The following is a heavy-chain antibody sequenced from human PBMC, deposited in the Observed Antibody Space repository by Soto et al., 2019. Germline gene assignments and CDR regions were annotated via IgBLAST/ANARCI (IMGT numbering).Heavy chain of an antibody. CDR1: GFTFDDYA. D-gene: IGHD3-10*01. Sequence: EVQLVESGGGLVQPGRSLRLSCAASGFTFDDYAMHWVRQAPGKGLEWVSGISWNSGSIGYADSVKGRFTISRDNAKNSLCRQVNSLRAEDTALYYCAKDAITVVRGVMSYYGMDVWGQGTTVTVSS. V-gene: IGHV3-9*01. CDR2: ISWNSGSI. CDR3: AKDAITVVRGVMSYYGMDV. J-gene: IGHJ6*02.